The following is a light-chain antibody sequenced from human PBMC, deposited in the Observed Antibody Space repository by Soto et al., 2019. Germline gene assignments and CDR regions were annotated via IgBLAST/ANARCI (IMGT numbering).Light chain of an antibody. Sequence: EMVVTQSPGTLSLSPGERATLSCRASQRVSSSYLAWYQQKPGQAPRLLIYGASSRATVIPDRFSGSGSEPDFTLTISRLEPEDFAVYYCQQHGSSAYTFGQGTTLEIK. J-gene: IGKJ2*01. CDR1: QRVSSSY. CDR3: QQHGSSAYT. CDR2: GAS. V-gene: IGKV3-20*01.